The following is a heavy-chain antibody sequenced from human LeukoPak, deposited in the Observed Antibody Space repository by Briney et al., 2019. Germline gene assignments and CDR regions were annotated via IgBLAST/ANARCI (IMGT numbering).Heavy chain of an antibody. CDR2: IIPIFGTT. D-gene: IGHD3-10*01. V-gene: IGHV1-69*13. CDR1: GGTFSSYA. J-gene: IGHJ6*03. Sequence: GASVKVSCKASGGTFSSYAINWVRQAPGQGLEWMGGIIPIFGTTNYAQKFQGRVTITADESTSTVYMELSSLRSEDTAVYYCARERKTYGSGSITDYYMDVWGKGTTVTVSS. CDR3: ARERKTYGSGSITDYYMDV.